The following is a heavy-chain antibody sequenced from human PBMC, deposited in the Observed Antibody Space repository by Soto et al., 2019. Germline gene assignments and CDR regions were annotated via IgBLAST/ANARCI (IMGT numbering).Heavy chain of an antibody. V-gene: IGHV4-38-2*01. CDR1: GYSISSGYY. Sequence: SETLSLTCAVSGYSISSGYYWGWIRQPPGKGLEWIGSIYHSGSTYYNPSLKSRVTISVDTSKNQFSLKLSSVTAADTAVYYCGRWGGGYCSGDSCADGMDVWGQGTKVTVSS. CDR3: GRWGGGYCSGDSCADGMDV. J-gene: IGHJ6*02. D-gene: IGHD2-15*01. CDR2: IYHSGST.